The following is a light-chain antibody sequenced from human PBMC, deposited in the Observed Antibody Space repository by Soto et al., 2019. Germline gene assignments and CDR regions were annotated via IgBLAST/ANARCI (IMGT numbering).Light chain of an antibody. CDR1: SSDVGAYDY. V-gene: IGLV2-14*01. J-gene: IGLJ3*02. CDR2: EVS. CDR3: SSFTTGNPWV. Sequence: QSALTQPASVSGSPGQSITISCTGTSSDVGAYDYVSWYQQHPGKAPKFMLYEVSNRPSGLSDRFSGSKSGNTASLTISGLQAEDEADYYCSSFTTGNPWVFGGGTKLTVL.